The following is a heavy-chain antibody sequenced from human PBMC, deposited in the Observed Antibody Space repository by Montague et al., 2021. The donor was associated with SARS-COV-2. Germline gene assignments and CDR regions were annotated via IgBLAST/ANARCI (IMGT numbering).Heavy chain of an antibody. D-gene: IGHD1-1*01. Sequence: SETLSLTCTVSGGSISSYYWSWIRKPQGKGLERIGYLYYSGSTNXXHSLKVRVTISVDTSKNQFSLRLNSVTAADTAVYYCARHPPGYRYFYYLDVWGKGTTVTVSS. V-gene: IGHV4-59*01. CDR2: LYYSGST. CDR3: ARHPPGYRYFYYLDV. CDR1: GGSISSYY. J-gene: IGHJ6*03.